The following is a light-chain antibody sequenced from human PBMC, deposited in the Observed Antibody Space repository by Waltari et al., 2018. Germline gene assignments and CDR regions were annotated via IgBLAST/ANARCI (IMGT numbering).Light chain of an antibody. CDR1: SPNIGAGSD. V-gene: IGLV1-40*01. CDR2: GNS. Sequence: QSVLTQPPSVSGAPGPRVTISCTGSSPNIGAGSDVTRSQQLPGTAPKLLIYGNSNRPSGVPDRFSGSKSGTSASLAITGLQAEDEADYYCQSYDSSLSGHVVFGGGTKLTVL. J-gene: IGLJ2*01. CDR3: QSYDSSLSGHVV.